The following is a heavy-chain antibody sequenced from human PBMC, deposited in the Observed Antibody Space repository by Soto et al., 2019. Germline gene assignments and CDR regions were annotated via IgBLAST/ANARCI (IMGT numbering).Heavy chain of an antibody. Sequence: PGGSLRLSCAASGFTFSSYGMHWVRQAPGKGLEWVAVISYDGSNKYYADSVKGRFTISRDNSKNTLYLQMNSLRAEDTAVYYCAKDIRFWSGYYKYYYGMDVWGQGTTVTVSS. CDR2: ISYDGSNK. V-gene: IGHV3-30*18. CDR3: AKDIRFWSGYYKYYYGMDV. D-gene: IGHD3-3*01. CDR1: GFTFSSYG. J-gene: IGHJ6*02.